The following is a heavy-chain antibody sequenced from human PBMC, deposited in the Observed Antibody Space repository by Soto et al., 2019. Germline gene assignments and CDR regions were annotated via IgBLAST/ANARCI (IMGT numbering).Heavy chain of an antibody. Sequence: QVQLQESGPGLVKPSQTLSLTCTVSGGSISSGDYYWSWIRQHPGKGLEWIGYIYYSGSTYYNPPLKNRVTISVDTSKNQFSLKLSSVTAADTAVYYCARWWSGSRQGFDPWGQGTLVTVSS. CDR2: IYYSGST. D-gene: IGHD3-3*01. J-gene: IGHJ5*02. CDR3: ARWWSGSRQGFDP. V-gene: IGHV4-31*03. CDR1: GGSISSGDYY.